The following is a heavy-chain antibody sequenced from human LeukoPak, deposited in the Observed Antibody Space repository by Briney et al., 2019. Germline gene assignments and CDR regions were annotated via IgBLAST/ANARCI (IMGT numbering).Heavy chain of an antibody. CDR3: ARVSGLGDYFDY. Sequence: PSETLSLTCTVSGGSISSYYWSWIRQPPGKGLEWIGYIYYSGSTNYNPSLKSRVTISVDTSKNQFSLKLSSVTAADTAVYYCARVSGLGDYFDYWGQGTLVTVSS. J-gene: IGHJ4*02. CDR2: IYYSGST. V-gene: IGHV4-59*01. CDR1: GGSISSYY. D-gene: IGHD3-16*01.